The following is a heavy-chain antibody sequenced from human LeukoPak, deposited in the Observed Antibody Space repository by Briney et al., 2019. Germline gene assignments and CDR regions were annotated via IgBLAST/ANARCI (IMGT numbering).Heavy chain of an antibody. CDR1: GFTFSSYS. D-gene: IGHD3-10*01. J-gene: IGHJ4*02. V-gene: IGHV3-21*01. Sequence: GGSLRLSCAASGFTFSSYSMNWVRQGPGKGLEWGSSISSSRSYIYYADSVKVRFTISRDSAKNSLYLQMNSLRAEDTAVYYCARVQGDMVRGVIIFGYYFDYWGQGTLVTVSS. CDR3: ARVQGDMVRGVIIFGYYFDY. CDR2: ISSSRSYI.